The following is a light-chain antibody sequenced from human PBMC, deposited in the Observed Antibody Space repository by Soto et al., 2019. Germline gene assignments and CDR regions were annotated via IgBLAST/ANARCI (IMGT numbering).Light chain of an antibody. Sequence: QSALTQPASVSGSPGQSITISCTGTSSDIGNYDFFSWYQQVPGTAPKAMIYEVSSRPSGVSNRFPGSKSGNTASLTISGLQAEDEDDYYCSSYTTGTSFILFGGGTKLTVL. CDR3: SSYTTGTSFIL. CDR1: SSDIGNYDF. V-gene: IGLV2-14*01. J-gene: IGLJ2*01. CDR2: EVS.